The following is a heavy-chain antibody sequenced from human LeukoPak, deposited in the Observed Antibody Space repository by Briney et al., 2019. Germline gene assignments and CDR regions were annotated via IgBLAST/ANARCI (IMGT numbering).Heavy chain of an antibody. J-gene: IGHJ3*02. CDR2: IIPIFGTA. CDR3: AGNIVVVPAAIDGGGAFDI. D-gene: IGHD2-2*01. CDR1: GGTFSSYA. V-gene: IGHV1-69*05. Sequence: PPASVKVSCKASGGTFSSYAISWVRQAPGQGLEWMGGIIPIFGTANYAQKFQGRVTITTDESTSTAYMELSSLRSEDTAVYYCAGNIVVVPAAIDGGGAFDIWGQGTMVTVSS.